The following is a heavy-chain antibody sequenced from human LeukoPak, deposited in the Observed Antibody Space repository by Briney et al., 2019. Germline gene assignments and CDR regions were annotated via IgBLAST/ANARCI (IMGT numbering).Heavy chain of an antibody. CDR3: ARDLSSDEPDYYDSSGYYDYYYYGMDV. CDR1: GYTFTSYY. V-gene: IGHV1-46*01. D-gene: IGHD3-22*01. CDR2: INPSGGST. J-gene: IGHJ6*02. Sequence: ASVKVSCKASGYTFTSYYMHWVRQAPGQGLEWMGIINPSGGSTSYAQKSQGRVTMTRDTSTSTVYMELSSLRSEDTAVYYCARDLSSDEPDYYDSSGYYDYYYYGMDVWGQGTTVTVSS.